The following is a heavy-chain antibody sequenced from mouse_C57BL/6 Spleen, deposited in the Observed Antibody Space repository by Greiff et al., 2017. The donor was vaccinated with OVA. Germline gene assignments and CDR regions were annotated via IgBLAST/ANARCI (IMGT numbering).Heavy chain of an antibody. D-gene: IGHD2-4*01. J-gene: IGHJ2*01. CDR3: AREDYDPYYFDY. V-gene: IGHV1-80*01. Sequence: QVQLQQSGAELVKPGASVKISCKASGYSFSSYWMNWLKQRPGKGLEWIGQLYPGDGATNYNGKFKGKATLTADKSSSTAYMQLSSLTSEDSAVYCCAREDYDPYYFDYWGQGTTLTVSS. CDR2: LYPGDGAT. CDR1: GYSFSSYW.